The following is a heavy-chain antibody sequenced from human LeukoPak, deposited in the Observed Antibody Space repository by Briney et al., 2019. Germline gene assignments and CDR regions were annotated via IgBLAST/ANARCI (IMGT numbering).Heavy chain of an antibody. J-gene: IGHJ4*02. CDR1: QFTFNAYT. D-gene: IGHD3-10*01. Sequence: GGSLRLSCATSQFTFNAYTMNWVRQAPGTGLDWVASITSRGSTYYADSVKGRFTISRDNTQKSLYLQMSSLRAEDTSVYYCARSLGGSYYGAGSSPGDWGQGTLVTVSS. CDR3: ARSLGGSYYGAGSSPGD. CDR2: ITSRGST. V-gene: IGHV3-69-1*01.